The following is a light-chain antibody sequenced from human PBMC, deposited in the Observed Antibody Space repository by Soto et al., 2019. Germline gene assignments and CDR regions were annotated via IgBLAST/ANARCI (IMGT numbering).Light chain of an antibody. CDR2: EVS. CDR3: SAYTVSRTYV. V-gene: IGLV2-14*01. J-gene: IGLJ1*01. Sequence: QSVLTQPASVSGSPGQSITISCTGSSSDIGAYNYVSWFQQYPGKAPKLIISEVSNRPSGVSNRFSGSKSGTAASLTISGLQTEDEADYYCSAYTVSRTYVFGTGTKATV. CDR1: SSDIGAYNY.